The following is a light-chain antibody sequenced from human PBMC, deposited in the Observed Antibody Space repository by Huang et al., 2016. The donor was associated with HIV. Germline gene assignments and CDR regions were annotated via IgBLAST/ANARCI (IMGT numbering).Light chain of an antibody. CDR3: QQRSNWLLT. CDR1: QSVSSY. CDR2: DAS. J-gene: IGKJ4*01. V-gene: IGKV3-11*01. Sequence: IVLTQSPPTLSLSPGERATLPCRASQSVSSYLAWYQQKPGQAPRLLIYDASNRATGIPARFSGTRSGTDFILTISSLEPEDFAVYYCQQRSNWLLTFGGGTKVEIK.